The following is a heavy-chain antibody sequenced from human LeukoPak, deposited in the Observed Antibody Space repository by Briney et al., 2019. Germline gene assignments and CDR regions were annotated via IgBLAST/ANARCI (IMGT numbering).Heavy chain of an antibody. CDR2: INWNGGST. J-gene: IGHJ4*02. V-gene: IGHV3-20*04. D-gene: IGHD5-18*01. Sequence: PGGSLRLSCAASGFTFDDYGMSWVRQAPGKGLEWVSGINWNGGSTGYADSVKGRFTISRDNAKNSLYLQMNSLRAEDTALYYCERDFLPFNSHGYVSDYWGQGTLVTVSS. CDR3: ERDFLPFNSHGYVSDY. CDR1: GFTFDDYG.